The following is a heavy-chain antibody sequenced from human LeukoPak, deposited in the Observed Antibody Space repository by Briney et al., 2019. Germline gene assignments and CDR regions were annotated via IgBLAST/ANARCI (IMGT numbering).Heavy chain of an antibody. CDR2: IYYSGST. CDR3: ARDVASVGALVGWFDP. CDR1: GGSISSYY. J-gene: IGHJ5*02. Sequence: SEILSLTCTVSGGSISSYYWSWIRQPPGKGLEWIGYIYYSGSTNYNPSLKSRVTISVDTSKNQFSLKLSSVTAADTAVYYCARDVASVGALVGWFDPWGQGTLVTVSS. D-gene: IGHD1-26*01. V-gene: IGHV4-59*01.